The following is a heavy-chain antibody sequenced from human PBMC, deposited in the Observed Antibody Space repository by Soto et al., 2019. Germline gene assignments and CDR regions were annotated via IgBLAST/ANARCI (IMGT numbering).Heavy chain of an antibody. D-gene: IGHD3-22*01. J-gene: IGHJ1*01. V-gene: IGHV1-69*01. CDR2: ISPLSATT. Sequence: QVQLVQSGAEVKKAGSSVKVSCKASGGTFNNYAISWVRQAPGQGLEWMGGISPLSATTKYAQRFEDRVSITADEFTTTAYMEMSRLRSEDTAVYYCAREDYDTSGYSSQYFPHWGQGTLVTVFS. CDR3: AREDYDTSGYSSQYFPH. CDR1: GGTFNNYA.